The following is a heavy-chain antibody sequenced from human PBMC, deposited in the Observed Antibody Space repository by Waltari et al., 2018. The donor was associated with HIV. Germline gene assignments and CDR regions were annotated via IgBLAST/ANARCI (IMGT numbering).Heavy chain of an antibody. CDR3: ASLYCSGGSCYDY. CDR1: GFTFSSYW. D-gene: IGHD2-15*01. Sequence: EVQLVESGGGLVQPGGSLRLSCAASGFTFSSYWMTWVRQAPGKGLEWVANIKQDGSEKYYADSVKGRFTISRDNAKNSLYLQMNSLRAEDTAAYYCASLYCSGGSCYDYWGQGTLVTVSS. J-gene: IGHJ4*02. CDR2: IKQDGSEK. V-gene: IGHV3-7*01.